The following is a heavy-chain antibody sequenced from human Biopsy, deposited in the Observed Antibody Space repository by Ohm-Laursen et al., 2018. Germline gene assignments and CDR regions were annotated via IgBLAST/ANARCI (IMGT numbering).Heavy chain of an antibody. V-gene: IGHV4-59*01. CDR1: RDYISNYY. CDR3: ARDSRGGHLNTTLITGKNLDS. CDR2: IYYTGST. Sequence: SETLSLTRTVSRDYISNYYWLWIRQSPGKGMEWIGYIYYTGSTNYNPSVKSRVTISVDTSKNQFSLMLNSVTAADTAVYFCARDSRGGHLNTTLITGKNLDSWGQGILFTVSS. D-gene: IGHD3-16*01. J-gene: IGHJ4*02.